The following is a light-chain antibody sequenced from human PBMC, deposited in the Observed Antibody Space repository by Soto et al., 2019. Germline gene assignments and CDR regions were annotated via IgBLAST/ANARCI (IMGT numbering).Light chain of an antibody. V-gene: IGLV2-14*01. CDR3: SSYTTISTYV. J-gene: IGLJ1*01. CDR2: DVS. Sequence: QSVLTQPASVSGSPGQSITISCTGTNSDVGSYNYVSWYQQHPAKAPKLMIYDVSNRPSGVSNRFSGSKSVNTASLTISGLQAEDEADYYCSSYTTISTYVFGTGTKVTVL. CDR1: NSDVGSYNY.